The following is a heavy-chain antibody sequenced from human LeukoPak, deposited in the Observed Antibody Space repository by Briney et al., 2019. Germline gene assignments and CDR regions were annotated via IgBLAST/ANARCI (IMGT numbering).Heavy chain of an antibody. Sequence: SETLSLTCTVSGGSISSSSYYWGWIRQPPGKGLEWIGSIYSSGSTYYNPSLKSRVTMSIDTSKNQVSLKLSSVAAADTAVYYCARHGVTSSGYYWDWGQGTLVTVSS. D-gene: IGHD3-3*01. CDR2: IYSSGST. J-gene: IGHJ4*02. CDR1: GGSISSSSYY. V-gene: IGHV4-39*01. CDR3: ARHGVTSSGYYWD.